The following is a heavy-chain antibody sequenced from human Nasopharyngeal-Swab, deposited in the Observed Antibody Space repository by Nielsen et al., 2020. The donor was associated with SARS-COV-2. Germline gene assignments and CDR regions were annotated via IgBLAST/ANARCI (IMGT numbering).Heavy chain of an antibody. CDR3: ARGLVSTADFDY. D-gene: IGHD2-2*01. V-gene: IGHV1-8*03. J-gene: IGHJ4*02. Sequence: ASVKVSCKASGDTFTSYDINWVRQATGQGLEWMGWMNPNSGNTGYAQKFQGRVTITRNTSISTAYMELSSLRSEDTAVYYCARGLVSTADFDYWGQGTLVTVSS. CDR1: GDTFTSYD. CDR2: MNPNSGNT.